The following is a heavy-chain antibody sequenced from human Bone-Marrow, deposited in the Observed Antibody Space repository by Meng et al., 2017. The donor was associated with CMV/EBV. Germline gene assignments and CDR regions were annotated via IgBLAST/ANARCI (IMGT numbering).Heavy chain of an antibody. J-gene: IGHJ4*02. CDR3: ERGTEKSVAAPIWDFFDY. CDR1: GVTFSSYE. V-gene: IGHV3-48*03. Sequence: GESLRLTWAASGVTFSSYEMTWVRQAPGKGLEWVSYISSSGSTIYYADSGKGRFTIFRDNAKNSLYLQMNSLIAEDTAVFYWERGTEKSVAAPIWDFFDYWGQGTLVTVSS. D-gene: IGHD6-25*01. CDR2: ISSSGSTI.